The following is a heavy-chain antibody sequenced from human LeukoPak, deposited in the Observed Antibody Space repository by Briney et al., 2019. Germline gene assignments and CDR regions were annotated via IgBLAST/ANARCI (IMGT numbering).Heavy chain of an antibody. V-gene: IGHV3-33*01. CDR3: ARQGGGSYYWVVNY. D-gene: IGHD1-26*01. Sequence: PGGSLRLSCAASGFTFSSYGMHWVRQAPGKGLEWVAVIWYDGSNKYYADSVKGRFTISRDNSKNTLYLQMNSLRAEDTAVYYCARQGGGSYYWVVNYWGQGALVTVSS. CDR1: GFTFSSYG. J-gene: IGHJ4*02. CDR2: IWYDGSNK.